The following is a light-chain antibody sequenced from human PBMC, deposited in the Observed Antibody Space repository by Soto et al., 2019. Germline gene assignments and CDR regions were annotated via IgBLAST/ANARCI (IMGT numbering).Light chain of an antibody. CDR1: QSVSSTY. V-gene: IGKV3-20*01. J-gene: IGKJ3*01. CDR2: GAS. Sequence: EIVLTQSPGTLSLSPGERATLSCRASQSVSSTYFAWYQQKPGQAPRLLIHGASSRATGVPDRFSGSVSGTDYTISTSRLEPEDFALYYCQHEGAFGPGNKVDIK. CDR3: QHEGA.